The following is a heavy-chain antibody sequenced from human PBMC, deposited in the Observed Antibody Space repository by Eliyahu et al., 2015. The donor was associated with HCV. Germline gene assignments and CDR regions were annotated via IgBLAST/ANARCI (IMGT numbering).Heavy chain of an antibody. D-gene: IGHD2/OR15-2a*01. V-gene: IGHV3-30-3*01. CDR2: IASDGDDK. CDR3: ARDRMQSADYYFDY. J-gene: IGHJ4*02. CDR1: GFXFKPLA. Sequence: QVQLVESGGGAVQPGXSLXLSCAAXGFXFKPLACPGARXAPGKGLEWVAVIASDGDDKHQAGSVKGRFTISRDNSRNTLYLQMNSLRVEDTAVYFCARDRMQSADYYFDYWGQGTLVTVSS.